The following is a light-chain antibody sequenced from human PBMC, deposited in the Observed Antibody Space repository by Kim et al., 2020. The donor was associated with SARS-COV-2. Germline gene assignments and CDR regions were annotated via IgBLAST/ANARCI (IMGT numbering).Light chain of an antibody. CDR1: QNVDSSF. J-gene: IGKJ4*01. Sequence: EVILTQSPGTLSFSPGERATLSCRSSQNVDSSFLAWYQQKPGQTPTLLIYATSTRATGIPDRFSGSGSGIDFTLSISRLEPEDFAVYYCQQYTTSPTFGGGTKVDIK. CDR2: ATS. V-gene: IGKV3-20*01. CDR3: QQYTTSPT.